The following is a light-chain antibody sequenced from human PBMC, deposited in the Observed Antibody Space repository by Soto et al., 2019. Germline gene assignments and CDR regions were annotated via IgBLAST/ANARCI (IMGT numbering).Light chain of an antibody. CDR2: EVS. CDR3: SSYTSSSTPYV. CDR1: SSDVGGYNY. V-gene: IGLV2-14*01. J-gene: IGLJ1*01. Sequence: QSALTQPASVSGSPGQSITISCTGTSSDVGGYNYVSWYQQHPGKAPKLMIYEVSNRPSGVSNRFSGSKSGNTASLTISGLRAGDEADYYGSSYTSSSTPYVFGTGTKVTVL.